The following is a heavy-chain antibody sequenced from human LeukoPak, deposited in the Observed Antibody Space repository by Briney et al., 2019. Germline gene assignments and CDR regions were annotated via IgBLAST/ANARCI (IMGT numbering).Heavy chain of an antibody. CDR3: ARHRCSGGSCYGSLAY. Sequence: ASVKVSCKASGYTFTSYYMHWVRQAPGQGLEWMGIINPSGGSTSYAPKFQGRLTMTTDMSTSTVHMELSSLTSEDTAVYYCARHRCSGGSCYGSLAYWGQGTLVTVSS. V-gene: IGHV1-46*01. J-gene: IGHJ4*02. CDR1: GYTFTSYY. CDR2: INPSGGST. D-gene: IGHD2-15*01.